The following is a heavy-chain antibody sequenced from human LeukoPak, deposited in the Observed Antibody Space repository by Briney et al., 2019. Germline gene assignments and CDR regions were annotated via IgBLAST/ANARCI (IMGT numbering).Heavy chain of an antibody. D-gene: IGHD6-19*01. CDR3: ASGWYYFDY. V-gene: IGHV3-7*01. CDR2: IKQDGSEK. Sequence: GGSLRLSCAASGFTFSSYWVSWVRQAPGKGLEWVANIKQDGSEKYYVDSVKGRFTISRDNAKNSLYLQMNSLRAEDTAVYYCASGWYYFDYWGQGTLVTVSS. CDR1: GFTFSSYW. J-gene: IGHJ4*02.